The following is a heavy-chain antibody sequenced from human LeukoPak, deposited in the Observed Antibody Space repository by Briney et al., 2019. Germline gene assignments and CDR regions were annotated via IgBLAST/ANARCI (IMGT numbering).Heavy chain of an antibody. CDR3: ARATTVTPYYFDQ. CDR2: INYSGST. Sequence: SETLSLTCIVSGGSISSYYWSWIRQPPGKGPEWIGYINYSGSTNYNPSLKSRVTISVDTSKNQFSLKLSSVTAADTAVYSCARATTVTPYYFDQWGQGTLVTVSS. D-gene: IGHD4-17*01. J-gene: IGHJ4*02. CDR1: GGSISSYY. V-gene: IGHV4-59*08.